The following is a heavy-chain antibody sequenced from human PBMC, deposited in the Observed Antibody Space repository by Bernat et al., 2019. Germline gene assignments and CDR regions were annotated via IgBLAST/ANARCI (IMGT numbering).Heavy chain of an antibody. CDR3: ARHRTGYSSFWGYGMDV. CDR1: GGSFSGYY. J-gene: IGHJ6*02. Sequence: VQLQQWGAGLLKPSETLSLTCAVYGGSFSGYYWSWIRQPPGKGLEWIGEINHSGSTNYNPSLKSRVTISVDTSKNQFSLKLSSVTAADTAVYYCARHRTGYSSFWGYGMDVWGQGTTVTVSS. D-gene: IGHD5-18*01. V-gene: IGHV4-34*01. CDR2: INHSGST.